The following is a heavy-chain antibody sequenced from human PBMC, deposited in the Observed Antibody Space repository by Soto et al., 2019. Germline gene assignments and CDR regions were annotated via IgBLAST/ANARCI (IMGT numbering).Heavy chain of an antibody. Sequence: PSETLSLTCTVSGRPISSGDYYWSWIRQHPGKGLEWIGYISYSGRTYYNSSLKSRVTISGDTSKNQFSLKLSSVTVADTAVYYCASSYYDSSPYYYYGMDVWGQRTTVIGSS. D-gene: IGHD3-22*01. CDR3: ASSYYDSSPYYYYGMDV. V-gene: IGHV4-31*03. J-gene: IGHJ6*02. CDR2: ISYSGRT. CDR1: GRPISSGDYY.